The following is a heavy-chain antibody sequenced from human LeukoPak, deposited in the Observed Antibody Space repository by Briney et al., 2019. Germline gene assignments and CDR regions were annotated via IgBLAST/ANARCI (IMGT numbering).Heavy chain of an antibody. J-gene: IGHJ4*02. CDR2: ISGGGGTT. CDR1: GFIFSSYA. CDR3: ARGLFKQQLGG. Sequence: GGSLRLSCAASGFIFSSYAMNWVRQAPGKGLEWVAVISGGGGTTIYADSVKGRFTISRDNAKNSLYLQMNSLRAEDTAVYYCARGLFKQQLGGWGQGTLVTVSS. V-gene: IGHV3-23*01. D-gene: IGHD6-13*01.